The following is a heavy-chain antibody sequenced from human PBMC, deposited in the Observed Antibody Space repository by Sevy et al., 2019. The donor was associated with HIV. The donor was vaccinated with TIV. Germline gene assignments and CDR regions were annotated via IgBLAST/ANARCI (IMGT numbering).Heavy chain of an antibody. CDR3: ARSQPPRDYYYYYYMDV. CDR1: GFTFSSYA. D-gene: IGHD3-10*01. V-gene: IGHV3-30-3*01. Sequence: GGSLRLSCAASGFTFSSYATHWVRQAPGKGLEWVAVISYDGSNKYYADSVKGRFTISRDNSKNTLYLQMNSLRAEDTAVYYCARSQPPRDYYYYYYMDVWGKGTTVTVSS. J-gene: IGHJ6*03. CDR2: ISYDGSNK.